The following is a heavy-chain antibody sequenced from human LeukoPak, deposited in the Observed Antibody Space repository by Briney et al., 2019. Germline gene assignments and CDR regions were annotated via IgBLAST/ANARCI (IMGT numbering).Heavy chain of an antibody. V-gene: IGHV3-30*02. Sequence: GGSLRLSCAASGFTLSSYGMHWVRQAPGKGLEWVAYIRYDGSNKYYADSVKGRFTISRDNSKNTLYLQMNSLRAEDTAVYYCAKLIYDSSGYYYSQGGDYWGQGTLVTVSS. CDR2: IRYDGSNK. J-gene: IGHJ4*02. CDR3: AKLIYDSSGYYYSQGGDY. CDR1: GFTLSSYG. D-gene: IGHD3-22*01.